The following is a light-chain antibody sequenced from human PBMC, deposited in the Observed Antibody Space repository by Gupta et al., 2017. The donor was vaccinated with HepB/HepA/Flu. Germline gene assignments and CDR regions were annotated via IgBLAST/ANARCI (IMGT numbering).Light chain of an antibody. Sequence: DIQMTQSPSSLSASVGDRVTITCRASQSISSYLNWYEQKPGKAPKLLIYAASTVQSGVPSRFSGSGSGTDFTLTISSLQPGDFAIYYCQQSYSTPPTFGHGTKVEIK. CDR1: QSISSY. V-gene: IGKV1-39*01. J-gene: IGKJ3*01. CDR3: QQSYSTPPT. CDR2: AAS.